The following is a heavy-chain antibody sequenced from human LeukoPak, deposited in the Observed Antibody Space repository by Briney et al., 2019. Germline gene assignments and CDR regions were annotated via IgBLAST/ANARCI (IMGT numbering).Heavy chain of an antibody. CDR1: GYTFTSYG. CDR3: ARVDSSSRYYYYYYMDV. D-gene: IGHD6-6*01. Sequence: ASVKVSCKASGYTFTSYGISWVRQAPGQGLEWMGWISAYNGNTNYAQKLQGRVTMTTDTSTSTAYMELRSLRSDDTAVYYCARVDSSSRYYYYYYMDVWGKGTTVTVSS. J-gene: IGHJ6*03. CDR2: ISAYNGNT. V-gene: IGHV1-18*01.